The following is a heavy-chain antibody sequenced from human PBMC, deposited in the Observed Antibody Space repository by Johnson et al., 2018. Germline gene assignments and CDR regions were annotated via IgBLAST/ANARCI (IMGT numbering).Heavy chain of an antibody. CDR1: GGTFSSYA. J-gene: IGHJ3*02. Sequence: QVQLQESGAEVKKXGSSVKVSCKASGGTFSSYAISWVRQAPGQGLEWMGGIIPIFGTANYAQKFQDRVTMTRDTSTSTVYMELSSLRSEDTAVYYCAREGLARGAFDIWGQGTMVTVSS. D-gene: IGHD3-10*01. V-gene: IGHV1-69*06. CDR3: AREGLARGAFDI. CDR2: IIPIFGTA.